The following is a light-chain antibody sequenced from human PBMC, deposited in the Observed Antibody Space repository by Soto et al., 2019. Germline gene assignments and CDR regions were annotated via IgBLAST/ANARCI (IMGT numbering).Light chain of an antibody. J-gene: IGKJ5*01. Sequence: EIVLTQSPATLSLSPGERATLSCRASQSVSSYLAWYQQKPAQDPRLLIYDASNRATGIPARFSGSGSGTDFTLTISGLEPEDFAVYYCQQRSNWPPATFGQGARLEIK. V-gene: IGKV3-11*01. CDR1: QSVSSY. CDR2: DAS. CDR3: QQRSNWPPAT.